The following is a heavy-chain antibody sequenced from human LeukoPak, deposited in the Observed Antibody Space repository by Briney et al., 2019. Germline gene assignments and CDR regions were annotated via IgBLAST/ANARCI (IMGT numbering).Heavy chain of an antibody. D-gene: IGHD1-1*01. CDR3: ARERHYGDY. V-gene: IGHV3-48*04. Sequence: PGGSLRLSCAASGFTFSSYSMNWVRQAPGKGLEWVSYISSSGSTIYYADSVMGRFTISRDNAKNSLYLQMNSLRAEDTAVYYCARERHYGDYWGQGTLVTVSS. CDR2: ISSSGSTI. CDR1: GFTFSSYS. J-gene: IGHJ4*02.